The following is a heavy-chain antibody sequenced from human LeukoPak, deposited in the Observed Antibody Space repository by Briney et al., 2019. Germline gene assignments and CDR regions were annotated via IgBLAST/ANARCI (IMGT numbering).Heavy chain of an antibody. Sequence: SETLSLTCTVSGGSISSYYWSWIRQPPGKGLEWIGYIYYSGSTNYNPSLKSRVTISVDTSKNQFSLKLSPVTAADTAVYYCARRLYDSSGYYYEVDAFDIWGQGTMVTVSS. CDR3: ARRLYDSSGYYYEVDAFDI. CDR2: IYYSGST. V-gene: IGHV4-59*08. J-gene: IGHJ3*02. CDR1: GGSISSYY. D-gene: IGHD3-22*01.